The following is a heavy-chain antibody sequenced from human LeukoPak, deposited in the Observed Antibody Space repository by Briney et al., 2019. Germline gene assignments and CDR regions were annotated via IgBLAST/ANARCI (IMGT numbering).Heavy chain of an antibody. Sequence: SETLSLTCAVYGGSFSGYYWSWIRQPPGEGLEWIGEINHSGSTNYNPSLKSRVTISVDTSKNQCSLKLSSVTAADTAVYYCARGGTELRYFDWAQYYFDYWGQGTLVTVSS. CDR3: ARGGTELRYFDWAQYYFDY. V-gene: IGHV4-34*01. CDR1: GGSFSGYY. J-gene: IGHJ4*02. CDR2: INHSGST. D-gene: IGHD3-9*01.